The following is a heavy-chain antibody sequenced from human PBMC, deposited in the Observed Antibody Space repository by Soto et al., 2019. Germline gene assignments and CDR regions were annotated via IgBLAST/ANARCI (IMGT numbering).Heavy chain of an antibody. Sequence: PSETLYLTCTVSGGSISSYYWSWIRQPPGKGLEWIGYIYYSGSTNYNPSLKSRVTISVDTSKNQFSLKLSSVTAADTAVYYCARVGYYYDSSGYYLNWFDPWGQGTLVTVSS. CDR1: GGSISSYY. CDR2: IYYSGST. D-gene: IGHD3-22*01. CDR3: ARVGYYYDSSGYYLNWFDP. V-gene: IGHV4-59*01. J-gene: IGHJ5*02.